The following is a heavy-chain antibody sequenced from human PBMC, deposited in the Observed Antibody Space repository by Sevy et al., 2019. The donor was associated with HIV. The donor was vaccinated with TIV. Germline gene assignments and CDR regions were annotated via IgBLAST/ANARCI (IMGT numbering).Heavy chain of an antibody. D-gene: IGHD6-13*01. Sequence: GGSLRLSCAASGFTFNVYGMHWVRQAPGKGLQWVAFTRYDGSTKYYADSVKGRFTISRDNSKNTLYLQMNSLRAEDTAVYYCARYSSSWLQGLDYWGQGTLVTVSS. CDR3: ARYSSSWLQGLDY. J-gene: IGHJ4*02. V-gene: IGHV3-30*02. CDR2: TRYDGSTK. CDR1: GFTFNVYG.